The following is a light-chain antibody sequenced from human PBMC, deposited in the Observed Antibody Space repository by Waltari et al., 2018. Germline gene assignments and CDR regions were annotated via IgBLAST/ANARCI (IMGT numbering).Light chain of an antibody. CDR3: CALAGRGFYV. J-gene: IGLJ1*01. CDR1: SSDVGSYPL. CDR2: EVS. Sequence: SALTQPASVSGSPGQSITISCTEISSDVGSYPLLSWYQRHPGGAPKLLIYEVSKRPSGVSTRFSGSKSVKSASLTISGLQAEYEAEYYCCALAGRGFYVFGTGTRVTVL. V-gene: IGLV2-23*02.